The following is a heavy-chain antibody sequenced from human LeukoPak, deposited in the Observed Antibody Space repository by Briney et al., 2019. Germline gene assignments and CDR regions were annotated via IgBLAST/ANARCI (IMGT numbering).Heavy chain of an antibody. Sequence: PSETLSLTCTVSGYSISSGYYWGWIRQPPGKGLEWIGSIYHSGSTYYNPSLKSRVTISVDTSKNQFSLKLSSVTAADTAVYYCASDIAARNIWGQGTMVTVSS. CDR2: IYHSGST. D-gene: IGHD6-25*01. CDR1: GYSISSGYY. V-gene: IGHV4-38-2*02. CDR3: ASDIAARNI. J-gene: IGHJ3*02.